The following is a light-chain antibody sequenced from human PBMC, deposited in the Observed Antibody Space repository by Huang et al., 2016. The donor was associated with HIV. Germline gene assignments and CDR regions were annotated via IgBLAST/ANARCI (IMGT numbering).Light chain of an antibody. CDR3: QQSRSLPRT. Sequence: EIQLTQSPSSLSASVGDGITITCRASENIVYSLSWFRQRPGRAPEALIYAASRVHAGVPSKFSATGSGDNFTLSIDGLGPEDFATYYCQQSRSLPRTYGGGTKVDI. J-gene: IGKJ4*01. CDR2: AAS. CDR1: ENIVYS. V-gene: IGKV1-39*01.